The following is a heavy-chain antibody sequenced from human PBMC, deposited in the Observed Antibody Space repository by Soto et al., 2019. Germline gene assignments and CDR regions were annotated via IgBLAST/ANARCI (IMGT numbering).Heavy chain of an antibody. J-gene: IGHJ4*02. Sequence: QVQLQESGPGLVKPSQTLSLTCTVSGGSISSGGYYWSWIRQHPGKGLEWIGYIYYSGSTYYNPSLKSRVTISVDTSKNQFSLKLSPVTAADTAVYYCARDQVYSYGYLGYSDYWGQGTLVTVSS. CDR2: IYYSGST. CDR1: GGSISSGGYY. V-gene: IGHV4-31*03. D-gene: IGHD5-18*01. CDR3: ARDQVYSYGYLGYSDY.